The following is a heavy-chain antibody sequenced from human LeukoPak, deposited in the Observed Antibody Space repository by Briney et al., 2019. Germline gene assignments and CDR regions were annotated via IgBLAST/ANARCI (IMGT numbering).Heavy chain of an antibody. CDR2: LKKDGSEK. J-gene: IGHJ3*02. CDR3: ARVSILNLGELSEAFDM. V-gene: IGHV3-7*05. Sequence: GGSLTLSCAASGLTFSNYWMTWVHQAAGKGMESAANLKKDGSEKYFVDAVNGRFTISRDNAEQSLYLQMTSLRADDTAVYFCARVSILNLGELSEAFDMWGQGTMVTVAS. D-gene: IGHD3-16*02. CDR1: GLTFSNYW.